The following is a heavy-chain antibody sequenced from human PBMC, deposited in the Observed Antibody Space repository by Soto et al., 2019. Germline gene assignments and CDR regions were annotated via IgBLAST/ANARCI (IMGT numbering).Heavy chain of an antibody. J-gene: IGHJ5*02. D-gene: IGHD2-2*01. CDR2: ISAYNGNT. V-gene: IGHV1-18*01. CDR3: ARDLVVVPAASDPNWFDP. CDR1: GYTFTSYG. Sequence: ASVKVSCKASGYTFTSYGISWVRQAPGQGLEWMGWISAYNGNTNYAQKLQGRVTMTTDTSTSTAYMELRSLRSDDTAVYYCARDLVVVPAASDPNWFDPWGQGTLVTVSS.